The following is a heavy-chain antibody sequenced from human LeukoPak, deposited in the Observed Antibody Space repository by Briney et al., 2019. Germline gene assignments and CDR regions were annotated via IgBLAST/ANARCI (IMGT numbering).Heavy chain of an antibody. D-gene: IGHD3-22*01. J-gene: IGHJ4*02. V-gene: IGHV1-69*13. CDR1: GGTFSSYA. CDR3: ARDYYDSSGYYNRGYYFDY. CDR2: IIPIFGTA. Sequence: ASVTVSCTASGGTFSSYAISWVRPAPGQGLEWMGGIIPIFGTANYAQKFQGRVTITADESTSTAYMELSSLRSEDTAVYYCARDYYDSSGYYNRGYYFDYWGQGTLVTVSS.